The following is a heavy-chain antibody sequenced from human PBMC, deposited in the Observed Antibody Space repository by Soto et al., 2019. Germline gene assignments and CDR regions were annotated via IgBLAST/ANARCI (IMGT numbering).Heavy chain of an antibody. CDR2: IKQDGSEK. CDR1: GFTFSSYW. V-gene: IGHV3-7*01. Sequence: GGSLRLSCAASGFTFSSYWMSWVRQAPGKGLEWVANIKQDGSEKYYVDSVRGRFTISRDSAKNSLYLQMNSLRAEDTAVYYCARGLGLTIFGVVIHYYYYYGMDVWGQGTTVTV. CDR3: ARGLGLTIFGVVIHYYYYYGMDV. D-gene: IGHD3-3*01. J-gene: IGHJ6*02.